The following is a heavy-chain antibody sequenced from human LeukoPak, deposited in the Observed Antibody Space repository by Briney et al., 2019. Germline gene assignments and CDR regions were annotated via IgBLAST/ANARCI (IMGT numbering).Heavy chain of an antibody. CDR1: GFTFGDYL. CDR2: ISGGTT. J-gene: IGHJ4*02. D-gene: IGHD6-19*01. V-gene: IGHV3-49*03. Sequence: GGSLRLSCTASGFTFGDYLMSWFSRAPGKGLEWIGFISGGTTEYAASVKGRFTISRDDSTSIAYLQMNSLTTEDTAVYYCSRGSGWLSVYWGQGTLVTVSS. CDR3: SRGSGWLSVY.